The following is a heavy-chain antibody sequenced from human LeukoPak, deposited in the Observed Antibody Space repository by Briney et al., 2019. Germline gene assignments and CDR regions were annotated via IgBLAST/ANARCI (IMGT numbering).Heavy chain of an antibody. V-gene: IGHV5-51*01. CDR2: IFPGDSDT. J-gene: IGHJ4*02. CDR1: GYSFTTNW. CDR3: AKSSYRGAIAAAGVDY. Sequence: GESLKISCKASGYSFTTNWIGWVRQMPGQGLEWMGIIFPGDSDTRYSPSFQGQVTISADKSISTAYLQWRSLKASDTAIYYSAKSSYRGAIAAAGVDYWGQGTLVTVSS. D-gene: IGHD6-13*01.